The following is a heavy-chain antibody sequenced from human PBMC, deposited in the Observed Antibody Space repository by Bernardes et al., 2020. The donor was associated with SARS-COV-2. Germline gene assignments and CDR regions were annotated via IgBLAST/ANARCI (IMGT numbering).Heavy chain of an antibody. J-gene: IGHJ3*01. V-gene: IGHV1-24*01. Sequence: ASVKVSCKVSGSTLSFFSIHWVRQTPGKGLEWIGGYNPADGETMFAQNLQGRATMSEDTSTDTAYMELTSLKSEDTATYYCAILVRGGAFDAWGQGTKVTGSS. CDR3: AILVRGGAFDA. CDR1: GSTLSFFS. CDR2: YNPADGET. D-gene: IGHD3-3*01.